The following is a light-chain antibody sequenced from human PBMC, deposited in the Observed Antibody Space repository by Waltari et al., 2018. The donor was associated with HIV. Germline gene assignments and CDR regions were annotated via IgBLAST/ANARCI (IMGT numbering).Light chain of an antibody. V-gene: IGKV3-15*01. CDR3: QQYNNWPPLT. CDR1: QSIGIN. J-gene: IGKJ1*01. Sequence: EIVMTQSPATLSVSPGERATLSCRASQSIGINLAWYQQKPGQAPRLLIYDASTRATGVPGRFRGSGSGTEFTLSISSLQSEDFAVYYCQQYNNWPPLTFGQGTKVEIK. CDR2: DAS.